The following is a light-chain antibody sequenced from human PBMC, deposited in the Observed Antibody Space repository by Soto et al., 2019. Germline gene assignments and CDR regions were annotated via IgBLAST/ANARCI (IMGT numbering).Light chain of an antibody. V-gene: IGKV3-11*01. CDR1: RSVTTF. CDR2: DAS. CDR3: HQRSNWPLT. J-gene: IGKJ4*01. Sequence: EIVLTQSPATLSLSPGERATLSCRASRSVTTFLAWYQQKPGQAPRLLIYDASKRATGVPTRFSGSGSATDFTLTISSLEPEAVAVYHYHQRSNWPLTFGGGTKVERK.